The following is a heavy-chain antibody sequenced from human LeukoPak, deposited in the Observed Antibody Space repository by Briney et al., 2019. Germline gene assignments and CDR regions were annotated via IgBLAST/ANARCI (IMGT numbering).Heavy chain of an antibody. CDR1: GFTFSSYA. CDR3: ASGVAGTGFDY. Sequence: GGSLRLSCAASGFTFSSYAMSWVRQAPGKGLEWVSYISSSSSTIYYADSVKGRFTISRDNAKNSLYLQMNSLRAEDTAVYYCASGVAGTGFDYWGQGTLVTVSS. CDR2: ISSSSSTI. V-gene: IGHV3-48*04. D-gene: IGHD2-15*01. J-gene: IGHJ4*02.